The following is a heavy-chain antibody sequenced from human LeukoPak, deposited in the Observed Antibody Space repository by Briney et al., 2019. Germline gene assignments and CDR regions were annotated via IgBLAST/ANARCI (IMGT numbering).Heavy chain of an antibody. Sequence: GGSLRLSCVTSGFTFSSNWMSWVRLAPGKGLEWIGRTIGGNGPADYAAPVKGRFTISRDYSKDTMYLHMNSLKTEDTAVYYCTWMATVVTVDIWGQGTLVTVSS. J-gene: IGHJ4*02. CDR3: TWMATVVTVDI. CDR1: GFTFSSNW. CDR2: TIGGNGPA. V-gene: IGHV3-15*01. D-gene: IGHD4-23*01.